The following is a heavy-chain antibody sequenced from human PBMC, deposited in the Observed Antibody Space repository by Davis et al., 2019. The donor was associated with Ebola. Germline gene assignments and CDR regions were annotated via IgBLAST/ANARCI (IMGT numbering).Heavy chain of an antibody. CDR1: GFSVSANY. CDR2: MYAVGNT. J-gene: IGHJ5*02. Sequence: GESLKISCAASGFSVSANYMIWVRQAPGKGLEWVSLMYAVGNTFYADSVKGRFTISRDNSKNTIYLQMTSLRAEDTAVYYCARSLYPGYDGGLGWFAPWGQGTLVTVSS. CDR3: ARSLYPGYDGGLGWFAP. D-gene: IGHD5-12*01. V-gene: IGHV3-53*01.